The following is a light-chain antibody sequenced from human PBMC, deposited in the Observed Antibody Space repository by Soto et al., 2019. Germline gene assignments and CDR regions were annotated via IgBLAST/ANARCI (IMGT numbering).Light chain of an antibody. Sequence: EIVLTQSPATLSVSPGERATLSCRASQSVSSNLALYQQKPGQAPGLLIYGASSRATDIPDRFSGSGSGTDFTLTISRLEPEDFAVYYCHQYGSSPSTFGQGTKVDI. CDR3: HQYGSSPST. CDR1: QSVSSN. CDR2: GAS. V-gene: IGKV3-20*01. J-gene: IGKJ1*01.